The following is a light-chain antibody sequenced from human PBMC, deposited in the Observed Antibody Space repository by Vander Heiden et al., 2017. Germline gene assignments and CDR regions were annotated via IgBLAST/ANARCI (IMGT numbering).Light chain of an antibody. CDR1: NIGSKI. J-gene: IGLJ1*01. CDR3: QLWDRGSDHHV. Sequence: SSVLTQPPSMSVAPGKTARITCGGNNIGSKIVHWYQQKTGQAPVLVVYDDYDRPSGIPERFSGSNSGNTATLTIGRVEAGDEADYYCQLWDRGSDHHVFGTGTKVTVL. V-gene: IGLV3-21*01. CDR2: DDY.